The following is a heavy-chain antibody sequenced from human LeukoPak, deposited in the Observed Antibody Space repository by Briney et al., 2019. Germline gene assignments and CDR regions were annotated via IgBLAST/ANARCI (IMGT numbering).Heavy chain of an antibody. J-gene: IGHJ4*02. CDR3: ARLEYSSSSSDY. CDR1: GYTFTGHY. CDR2: INPNSGGT. V-gene: IGHV1-2*02. Sequence: GASVKVSCKASGYTFTGHYMHWVRQAPGQGLEWMGWINPNSGGTNYARKFQGRVTMTRDTSISTAYMELSRLRSDETCVYYCARLEYSSSSSDYWGQGTLVTVSS. D-gene: IGHD6-6*01.